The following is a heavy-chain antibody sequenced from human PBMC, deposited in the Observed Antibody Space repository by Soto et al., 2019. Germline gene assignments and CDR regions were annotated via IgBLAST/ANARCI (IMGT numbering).Heavy chain of an antibody. Sequence: GASVNVSCKASGYTFTSYYMHWMRQAPGQGLEWMGIINPSGGSTSYAQKFQGRVTMTRDTSTSTVYMELSSLRSEDTAVYYCARAACGDLIENYSWGKEALVPVSS. J-gene: IGHJ4*02. CDR2: INPSGGST. D-gene: IGHD4-17*01. V-gene: IGHV1-46*01. CDR1: GYTFTSYY. CDR3: ARAACGDLIENYS.